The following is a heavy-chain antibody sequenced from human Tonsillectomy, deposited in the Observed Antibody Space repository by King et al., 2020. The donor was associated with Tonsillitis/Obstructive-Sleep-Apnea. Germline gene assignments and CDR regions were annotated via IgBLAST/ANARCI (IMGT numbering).Heavy chain of an antibody. D-gene: IGHD3-3*01. Sequence: QLVQSGAEVKKPGSSMKVSCKASGGTFSSYAISWVRQAPGQGLEWMGGIIPIFGTANYAQKFQGRVTITADESTSTAYMELSSLRSEDTAVYYCAREGGDDFWSGLACGDSSCYMDVWGKGTTVTVSS. CDR3: AREGGDDFWSGLACGDSSCYMDV. V-gene: IGHV1-69*01. CDR2: IIPIFGTA. J-gene: IGHJ6*03. CDR1: GGTFSSYA.